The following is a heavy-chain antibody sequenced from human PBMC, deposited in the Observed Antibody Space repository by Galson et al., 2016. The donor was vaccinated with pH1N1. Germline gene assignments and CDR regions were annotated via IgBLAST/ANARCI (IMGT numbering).Heavy chain of an antibody. V-gene: IGHV2-5*02. D-gene: IGHD3-16*01. CDR3: AHREVMITNAFDF. Sequence: PALVKPTQTLTLTCTFSGFSISSSGMGVGWIRQPPGKALEWLAVIYWDADKRYSPSLKSRLTITKDTSKNHVVLTMTNMDPMDTATYYCAHREVMITNAFDFWGQGTMVTVSS. J-gene: IGHJ3*01. CDR2: IYWDADK. CDR1: GFSISSSGMG.